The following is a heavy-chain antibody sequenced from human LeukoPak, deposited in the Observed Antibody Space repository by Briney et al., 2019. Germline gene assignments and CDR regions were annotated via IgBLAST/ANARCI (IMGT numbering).Heavy chain of an antibody. V-gene: IGHV4-34*01. CDR2: INHSGST. CDR3: ARGSVCGAAAGPDLDY. Sequence: ETLSPTCAVYGGSFSGYYWSWIRQPPGKGLEWIGEINHSGSTNYNPSLKSRVTISVDTSKNQFSLKLSSVTAADTAVYYCARGSVCGAAAGPDLDYWGQGTLVTVSS. J-gene: IGHJ4*02. D-gene: IGHD6-13*01. CDR1: GGSFSGYY.